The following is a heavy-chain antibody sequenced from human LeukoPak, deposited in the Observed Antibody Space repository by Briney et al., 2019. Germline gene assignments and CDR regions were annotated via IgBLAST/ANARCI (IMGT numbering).Heavy chain of an antibody. CDR2: IYYSGST. J-gene: IGHJ4*02. D-gene: IGHD6-19*01. CDR1: GGSISSYY. CDR3: ARHLAVAASSFDS. V-gene: IGHV4-59*08. Sequence: SETLSLTCTVSGGSISSYYWSWIRQPPGKGLEWIGYIYYSGSTNYNPSLKSRITISVDTSKNQFPLKLSSVTAADTAVYYCARHLAVAASSFDSWGQGTLVTVSP.